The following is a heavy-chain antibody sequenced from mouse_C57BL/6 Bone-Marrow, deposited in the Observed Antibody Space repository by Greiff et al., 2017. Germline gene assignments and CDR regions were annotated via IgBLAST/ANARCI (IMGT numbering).Heavy chain of an antibody. Sequence: VHLVESDAELVKPGASVKIPCKVSGYTFTDHTIHWMKQRPEQGLEWIGYIYPRDGSTKYNEKFKGKATLTADKSSNTAYMQLNSLTSEDSAVYFCARDYYGSTWYFDVWGTGTTVTVSS. CDR3: ARDYYGSTWYFDV. CDR1: GYTFTDHT. J-gene: IGHJ1*03. D-gene: IGHD1-1*01. CDR2: IYPRDGST. V-gene: IGHV1-78*01.